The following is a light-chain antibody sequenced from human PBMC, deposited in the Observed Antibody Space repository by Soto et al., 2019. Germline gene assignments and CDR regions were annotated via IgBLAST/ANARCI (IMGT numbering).Light chain of an antibody. Sequence: QSALTQPPSVSEAPRQRVTIPCSGSSSNIGNNAVNWYQQLPGKAPKLLIYYDDLLPSGVSDRFSGSKSGTSASLAISGLQSEDEADYYCAAWDDSLNGLVFGTGTKVTVL. CDR1: SSNIGNNA. V-gene: IGLV1-36*01. CDR2: YDD. J-gene: IGLJ1*01. CDR3: AAWDDSLNGLV.